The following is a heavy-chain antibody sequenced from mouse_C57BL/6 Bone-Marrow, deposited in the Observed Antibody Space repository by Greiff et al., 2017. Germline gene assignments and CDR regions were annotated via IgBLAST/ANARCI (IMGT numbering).Heavy chain of an antibody. CDR1: GFTFSSYA. D-gene: IGHD1-1*01. J-gene: IGHJ2*01. CDR2: ISDGGSYT. CDR3: ARLLPFFDY. Sequence: VQLKESGGGLVKPGGSLKLSCAASGFTFSSYAMSWVRQTPEKRLEWVATISDGGSYTYYPDNVKGRFTISRDNAKNNLYLQMSHLKSEDTAMYYCARLLPFFDYWGQGTTLTVSS. V-gene: IGHV5-4*01.